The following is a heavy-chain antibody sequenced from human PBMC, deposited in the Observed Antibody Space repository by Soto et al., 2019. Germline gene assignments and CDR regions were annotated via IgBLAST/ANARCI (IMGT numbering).Heavy chain of an antibody. CDR3: ARVGGDFWSGGFSKALPYFDY. Sequence: SETLSLTCTVSDGSISSYYWSWIRQPPGKGLEWIGYIYYSGSTNYNPSLKSRVTISVDTSKNQFSLKLSSVTAADTAVYYCARVGGDFWSGGFSKALPYFDYWGQGTLVTVSS. CDR1: DGSISSYY. D-gene: IGHD3-3*01. J-gene: IGHJ4*02. CDR2: IYYSGST. V-gene: IGHV4-59*01.